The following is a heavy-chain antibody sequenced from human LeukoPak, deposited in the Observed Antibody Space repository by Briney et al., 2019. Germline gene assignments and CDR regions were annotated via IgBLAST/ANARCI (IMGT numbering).Heavy chain of an antibody. CDR2: IIPIFGTA. CDR1: GGTFSSYA. Sequence: ASVKVSCKASGGTFSSYAINWVRQAPGQGLEWMGTIIPIFGTANYAQKFQGRVTITTDESTSTAYMELSSLRFEDTAVYYCARSRMVATSTAYYFDYWGQGTLVTVSS. J-gene: IGHJ4*02. V-gene: IGHV1-69*05. CDR3: ARSRMVATSTAYYFDY. D-gene: IGHD5-12*01.